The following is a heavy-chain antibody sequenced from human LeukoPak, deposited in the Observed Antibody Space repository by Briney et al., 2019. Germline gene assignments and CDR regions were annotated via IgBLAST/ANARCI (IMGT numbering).Heavy chain of an antibody. Sequence: GRSLRLSCAASGFTFSSYAMHWVRQAPGKGLEWVAVISYDGSNKYFADSVKGRFTISRDNSKNTLYLQMNSLRAEDTAVYYCAREGSLVDSYGLSFDYWGQGALVTVSS. D-gene: IGHD5-18*01. J-gene: IGHJ4*02. CDR2: ISYDGSNK. V-gene: IGHV3-30*01. CDR3: AREGSLVDSYGLSFDY. CDR1: GFTFSSYA.